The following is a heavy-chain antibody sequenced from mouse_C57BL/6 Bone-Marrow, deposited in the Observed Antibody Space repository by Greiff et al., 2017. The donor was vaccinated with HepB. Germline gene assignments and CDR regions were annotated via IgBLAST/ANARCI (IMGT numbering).Heavy chain of an antibody. Sequence: QVQLQQPGPELVKPGASVKISCKASGYAFSSSWMNWVKQRPGKGLEWIGRIYPGDGDTNYNGKFKGKATLTADKSSSTAYMQLSSLTSEDSAVYFCASNQWFAYWGQGTLVTVSA. V-gene: IGHV1-82*01. CDR2: IYPGDGDT. CDR1: GYAFSSSW. J-gene: IGHJ3*01. CDR3: ASNQWFAY.